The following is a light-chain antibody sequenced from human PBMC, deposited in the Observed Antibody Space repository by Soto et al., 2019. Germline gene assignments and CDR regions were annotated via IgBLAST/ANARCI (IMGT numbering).Light chain of an antibody. J-gene: IGKJ5*01. CDR1: QGISSY. V-gene: IGKV1-9*01. CDR2: AAS. CDR3: QQLNSYPIT. Sequence: DIRLTQSPSFLSSWVGDIFTISGGSSQGISSYLAWYQQKPGRAPKLLIYAASTLQSGVPSRFSGSGSGTEFTLTISSLQPEDFATYYCQQLNSYPITFGQGTRLEIK.